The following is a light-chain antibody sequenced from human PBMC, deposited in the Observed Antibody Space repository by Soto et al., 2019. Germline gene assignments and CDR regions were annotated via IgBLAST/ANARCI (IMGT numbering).Light chain of an antibody. J-gene: IGKJ2*01. CDR2: DVS. CDR1: QSLTGR. CDR3: QQYKVYPST. Sequence: DIQMTQSPATLSASIGDTVTLTCRASQSLTGRLAWYQQKPGRPPKLLIYDVSILESGVPSRFSGSDSGTDFTLTISSLRPDDFATFCCQQYKVYPSTFGQGTRLDI. V-gene: IGKV1-5*01.